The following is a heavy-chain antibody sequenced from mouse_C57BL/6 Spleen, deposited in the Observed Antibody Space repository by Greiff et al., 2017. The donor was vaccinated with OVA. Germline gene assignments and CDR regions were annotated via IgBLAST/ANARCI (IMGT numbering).Heavy chain of an antibody. V-gene: IGHV1-69*01. Sequence: QVQLKQPGAELVMPGASVKLSCKASGYTFTSYWMHWVKQRPGQGLEWIGEIDPSDSYTNYNQKFKGKSTLTVDKSSSTAYMQLSSLTSEDSAVYYCARPTSSYWYFDVWGTGTTVTVSS. CDR3: ARPTSSYWYFDV. CDR1: GYTFTSYW. CDR2: IDPSDSYT. D-gene: IGHD2-10*01. J-gene: IGHJ1*03.